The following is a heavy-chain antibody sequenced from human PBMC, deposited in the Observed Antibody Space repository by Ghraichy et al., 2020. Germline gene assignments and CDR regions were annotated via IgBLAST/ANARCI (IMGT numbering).Heavy chain of an antibody. D-gene: IGHD6-6*01. CDR3: ARSMNPYYFDY. CDR1: GITVSSNY. J-gene: IGHJ4*02. V-gene: IGHV3-53*01. Sequence: LSLTCAASGITVSSNYMTWVRQAPGKGLEWVSVLYSGGTTYYADSVKGRFTISRDSSKNTLLLQMNNLRAEDTAVYYCARSMNPYYFDYWGQGTLVTVSS. CDR2: LYSGGTT.